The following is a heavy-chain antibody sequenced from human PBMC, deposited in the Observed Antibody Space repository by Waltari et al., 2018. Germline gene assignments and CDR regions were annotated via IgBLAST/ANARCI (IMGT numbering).Heavy chain of an antibody. CDR2: IYWNDKK. D-gene: IGHD3-3*01. V-gene: IGHV2-5*01. CDR1: GFSLSTSAVG. Sequence: QITLKESGPTLVKPTQTLTLTCTFSGFSLSTSAVGVSWIRQPPGKAPQWLALIYWNDKKYYSPSLESRLSVSKDTSRNQVVLTMTNMDPVDTATYYCARKVYDFWSGYSNWLDPWGQGILVTVSS. J-gene: IGHJ5*02. CDR3: ARKVYDFWSGYSNWLDP.